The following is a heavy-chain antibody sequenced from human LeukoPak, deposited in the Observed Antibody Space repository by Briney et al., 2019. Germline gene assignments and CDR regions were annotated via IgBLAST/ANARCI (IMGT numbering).Heavy chain of an antibody. D-gene: IGHD1-26*01. CDR2: IYYSGST. V-gene: IGHV4-39*01. Sequence: SETLSLTCTVSGGSISSSSYYWGWIRQPPGKGLEWIGSIYYSGSTYYNPSLKSRVTISVDTSKNQFSLKLSSVTAADTAVYYCAGRTLELRVLRGYDYWGQGTLVTVSS. CDR3: AGRTLELRVLRGYDY. J-gene: IGHJ4*02. CDR1: GGSISSSSYY.